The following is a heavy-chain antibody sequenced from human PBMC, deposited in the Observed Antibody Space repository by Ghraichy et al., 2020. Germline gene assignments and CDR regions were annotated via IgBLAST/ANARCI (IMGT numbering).Heavy chain of an antibody. J-gene: IGHJ6*03. CDR2: ISSSSSTI. Sequence: GESLNISCAASGFTFSSYSMNWVRQAPGKGLEWVSYISSSSSTIYYADSVKGRFTISRDNAKNSLYLQMNSLRAEDTAVYYCARDYPQSIDYYYYYYMDVWGKGTTVTVSS. CDR3: ARDYPQSIDYYYYYYMDV. V-gene: IGHV3-48*01. CDR1: GFTFSSYS. D-gene: IGHD2-15*01.